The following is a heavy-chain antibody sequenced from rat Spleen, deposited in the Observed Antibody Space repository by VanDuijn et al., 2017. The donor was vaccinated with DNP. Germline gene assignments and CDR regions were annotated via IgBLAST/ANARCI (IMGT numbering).Heavy chain of an antibody. V-gene: IGHV5-46*01. J-gene: IGHJ2*01. Sequence: EVQLVESGGGLVQPGRSMKLSCAASGFTFSSFPMAWVRQAPTTGLEWVATISSSGVSTYYRDSVKGRFTISRDNAKSTLYLQMNSLRSEDTATYYCTRGGSYYGLFDYWGQGVMVTVSS. CDR3: TRGGSYYGLFDY. D-gene: IGHD1-6*01. CDR1: GFTFSSFP. CDR2: ISSSGVST.